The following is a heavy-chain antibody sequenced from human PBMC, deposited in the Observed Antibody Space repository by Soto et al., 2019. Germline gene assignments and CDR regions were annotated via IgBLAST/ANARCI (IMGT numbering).Heavy chain of an antibody. J-gene: IGHJ5*02. CDR2: IYHSGST. D-gene: IGHD3-22*01. V-gene: IGHV4-4*02. Sequence: SETLCLTCAVSGGSISSSNWWSWVRQPPGKGLEWIGEIYHSGSTNYNPSLKSRVTISVDKSKNQFSLKLSSVTAADTAVYYCARASYYDSSGYYPFDPWGQGTLVT. CDR3: ARASYYDSSGYYPFDP. CDR1: GGSISSSNW.